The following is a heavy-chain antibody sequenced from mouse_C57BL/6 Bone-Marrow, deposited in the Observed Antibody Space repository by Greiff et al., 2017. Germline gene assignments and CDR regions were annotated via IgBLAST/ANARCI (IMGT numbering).Heavy chain of an antibody. V-gene: IGHV1-81*01. D-gene: IGHD1-1*01. CDR2: IYPRSGNT. J-gene: IGHJ2*01. CDR1: GYTFTSYG. CDR3: AGITTVVPD. Sequence: QVQLQQSGAELARPGASVKLSCKASGYTFTSYGISWVKQRTGPGLGWIGEIYPRSGNTYYNEKFKGKATLTADKSSSTAYMERRILTSEDSAVYFCAGITTVVPDWGQGTTLTVSS.